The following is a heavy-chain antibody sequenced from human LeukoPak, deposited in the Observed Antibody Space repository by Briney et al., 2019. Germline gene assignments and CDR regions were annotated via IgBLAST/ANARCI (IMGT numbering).Heavy chain of an antibody. CDR1: GDSISTSKSY. J-gene: IGHJ4*02. V-gene: IGHV4-39*01. CDR2: IYYTGNT. Sequence: SDTLSLTCTVSGDSISTSKSYWGWIRQPPLKGLEWIGSIYYTGNTYYNASLKGRVTISVDTSKNQFSLKLSSVTAADTAVYYCAISRYCSGGSCYELFDYWGQGTLVTVSS. CDR3: AISRYCSGGSCYELFDY. D-gene: IGHD2-15*01.